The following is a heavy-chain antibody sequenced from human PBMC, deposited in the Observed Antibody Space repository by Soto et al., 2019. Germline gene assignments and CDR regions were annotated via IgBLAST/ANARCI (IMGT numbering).Heavy chain of an antibody. CDR1: GGTFSSHA. D-gene: IGHD3-10*01. Sequence: QVQLVQSGAEVKKPGSSVRVSCKVSGGTFSSHAINWLRQAPGQGLEWMGVIIPITETPNNAEKFQGRVTITAYKTTTTVYMELSSLTFDDTAVYFCARGNKGPGHYTPGSQGWYGPWGQGTLVTVSS. V-gene: IGHV1-69*06. CDR3: ARGNKGPGHYTPGSQGWYGP. CDR2: IIPITETP. J-gene: IGHJ5*02.